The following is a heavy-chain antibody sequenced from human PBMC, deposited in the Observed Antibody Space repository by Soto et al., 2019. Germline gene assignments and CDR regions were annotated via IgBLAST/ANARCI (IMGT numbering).Heavy chain of an antibody. V-gene: IGHV3-9*01. J-gene: IGHJ1*01. D-gene: IGHD2-15*01. CDR1: GFTFDDYA. CDR3: AKDIAAYCSGGSCYPFGYFQH. Sequence: PGGSLRLSCAASGFTFDDYAMHWVRQAPGKGLEWVSGISWNSGSIGYADSVKGRFTISRDNAKNSLYLQMNSLRAEDTALYYCAKDIAAYCSGGSCYPFGYFQHWGQGTLVTVSS. CDR2: ISWNSGSI.